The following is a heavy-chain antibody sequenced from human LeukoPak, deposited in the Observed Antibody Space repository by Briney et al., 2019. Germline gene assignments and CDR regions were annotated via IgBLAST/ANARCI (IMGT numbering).Heavy chain of an antibody. CDR3: ARATVAETFDY. D-gene: IGHD6-19*01. Sequence: PSETLSLTCTVSGGSVSSGSYYWSWIRQPPGKGLEWIGYIYYSGSTNYNPSLKSRVTISVDTSKNQFSLKLSSVIAADTAVYYCARATVAETFDYWGQGTLVTVSS. CDR2: IYYSGST. J-gene: IGHJ4*02. V-gene: IGHV4-61*01. CDR1: GGSVSSGSYY.